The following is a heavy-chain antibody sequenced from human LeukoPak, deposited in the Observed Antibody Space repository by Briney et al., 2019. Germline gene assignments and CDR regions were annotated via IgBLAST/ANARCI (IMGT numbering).Heavy chain of an antibody. CDR1: GYTLTELS. D-gene: IGHD2-15*01. V-gene: IGHV1-24*01. CDR3: ATVSPQLGYCSGGSCYHWDY. Sequence: ASVKVSCKVSGYTLTELSMHWVRQAPGKGLEWMGGFDPEDGETIYAQKFQGRVTMIEDTSTDTAYMELSSLRSEDTAVYYCATVSPQLGYCSGGSCYHWDYWGQGTLVTVSS. CDR2: FDPEDGET. J-gene: IGHJ4*02.